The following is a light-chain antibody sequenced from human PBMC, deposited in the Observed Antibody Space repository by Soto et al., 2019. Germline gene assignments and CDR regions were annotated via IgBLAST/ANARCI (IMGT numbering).Light chain of an antibody. Sequence: LSASVGDRVTITCRASQSISTWLAWYQQKPGEAPKLLIYDASSLEGGVPSRFSGSGSGTEFTLTISSLQPDDFATYYCQQYDSYSWTFGQGTKVDIK. CDR3: QQYDSYSWT. J-gene: IGKJ1*01. CDR1: QSISTW. V-gene: IGKV1-5*01. CDR2: DAS.